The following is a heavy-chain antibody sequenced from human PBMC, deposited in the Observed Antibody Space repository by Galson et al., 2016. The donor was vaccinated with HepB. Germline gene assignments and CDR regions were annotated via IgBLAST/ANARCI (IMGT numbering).Heavy chain of an antibody. V-gene: IGHV3-23*01. D-gene: IGHD2-15*01. CDR2: ISGSGGTT. Sequence: SLRLSCAASGFAFDNYAMNWVRRAPGKGLEWVSGISGSGGTTYYAEHVRGRFTISRDNSKNTLYLQMNNLRDDETAVYYCAKGLRGWPTYYDYWGRGTLVTVSS. J-gene: IGHJ4*02. CDR1: GFAFDNYA. CDR3: AKGLRGWPTYYDY.